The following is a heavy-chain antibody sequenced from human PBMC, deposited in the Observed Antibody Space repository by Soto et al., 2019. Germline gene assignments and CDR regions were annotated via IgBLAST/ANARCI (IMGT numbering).Heavy chain of an antibody. CDR1: GGSISSGGYY. CDR2: IYYSGST. Sequence: HSETLSLTCTVSGGSISSGGYYWSWIRQHPGKGLEWIGYIYYSGSTYYNPSLKSRVTIPVDTSKNQFSLKLSSVTAADTAVYYCARDSFERFTIFGVVKHYYYGMDVWGQGTTVTVSS. CDR3: ARDSFERFTIFGVVKHYYYGMDV. J-gene: IGHJ6*02. V-gene: IGHV4-31*03. D-gene: IGHD3-3*01.